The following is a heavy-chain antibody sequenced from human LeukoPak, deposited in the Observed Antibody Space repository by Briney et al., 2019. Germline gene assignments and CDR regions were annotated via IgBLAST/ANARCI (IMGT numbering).Heavy chain of an antibody. V-gene: IGHV3-73*01. Sequence: GGSLRLSCEASGFTFSGSAIHWVRQASGKGLEWVGRIRGKVNSYATEYAASVKGRFTISRDDSRNTAYLQMNGLKTEDTAVYYCSGLGIAAAGTDYWGQGTLVTVSS. J-gene: IGHJ4*02. CDR1: GFTFSGSA. CDR3: SGLGIAAAGTDY. CDR2: IRGKVNSYAT. D-gene: IGHD6-13*01.